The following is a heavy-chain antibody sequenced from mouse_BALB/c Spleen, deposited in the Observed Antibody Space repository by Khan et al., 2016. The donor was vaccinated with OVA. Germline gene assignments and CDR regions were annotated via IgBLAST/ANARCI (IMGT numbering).Heavy chain of an antibody. J-gene: IGHJ1*01. V-gene: IGHV9-3-1*01. Sequence: QIQLVQSGPELKKPGETVKISCKASGYTFTNYGMNWVKQSPGKGLKWMGWIHTYTGEPTYADDFKGRFAFSLETSANTAYSQTNHLKNEDTATYYCARSASYWFFDVWGAGTTVTVSS. CDR1: GYTFTNYG. CDR3: ARSASYWFFDV. CDR2: IHTYTGEP. D-gene: IGHD6-1*01.